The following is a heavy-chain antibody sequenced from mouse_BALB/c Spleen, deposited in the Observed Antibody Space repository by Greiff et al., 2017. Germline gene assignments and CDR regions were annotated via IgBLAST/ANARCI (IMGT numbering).Heavy chain of an antibody. Sequence: VQLVESGPGLVAPSQSLSITCTVSGFSLTSYGVHWVRQPPGKGLEWLGVIWAGGSTNYNSALMSRLSISKDNSKSQVFLKMNSLQTDDTAMYYCASYYDYDGGYFDYWGQGTTLTVSS. J-gene: IGHJ2*01. CDR2: IWAGGST. CDR3: ASYYDYDGGYFDY. D-gene: IGHD2-4*01. V-gene: IGHV2-9*02. CDR1: GFSLTSYG.